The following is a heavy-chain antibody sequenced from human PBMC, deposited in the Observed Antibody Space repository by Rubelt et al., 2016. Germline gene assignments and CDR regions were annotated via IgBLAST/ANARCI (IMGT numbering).Heavy chain of an antibody. CDR3: ARGGGAGWRSGGSCLDY. V-gene: IGHV3-21*01. J-gene: IGHJ4*02. D-gene: IGHD2-15*01. Sequence: ADSVKGRFTISRDNAKNSLYLQMNSLRAGDTAVYYCARGGGAGWRSGGSCLDYWGQGTLVTVSS.